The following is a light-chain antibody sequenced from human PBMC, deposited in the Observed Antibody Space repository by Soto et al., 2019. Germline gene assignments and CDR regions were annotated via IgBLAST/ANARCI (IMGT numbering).Light chain of an antibody. CDR2: KPY. Sequence: DIHMTQSPATLSSSVGDRVRITCRASHSISFWLALYQQKPGKAPKLLIYKPYGLESGGPSRFSCSGSRTDFTLTISSLQPDDFATDYCQQYNSYSPLTFGGGTKVDI. CDR3: QQYNSYSPLT. V-gene: IGKV1-5*03. CDR1: HSISFW. J-gene: IGKJ4*01.